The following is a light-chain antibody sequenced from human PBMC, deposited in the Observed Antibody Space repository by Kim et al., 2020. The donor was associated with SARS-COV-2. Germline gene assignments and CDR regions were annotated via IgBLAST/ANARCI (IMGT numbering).Light chain of an antibody. CDR1: KVGDKY. CDR2: QDS. J-gene: IGLJ2*01. CDR3: QAWDSSFVV. Sequence: SVSPGQTASITCSGDKVGDKYACWYQQKPGQSPVLVIYQDSKRPSGIPERFSGSNSGNTATLTISGTQAMDEADYYCQAWDSSFVVFGGGTKLTVL. V-gene: IGLV3-1*01.